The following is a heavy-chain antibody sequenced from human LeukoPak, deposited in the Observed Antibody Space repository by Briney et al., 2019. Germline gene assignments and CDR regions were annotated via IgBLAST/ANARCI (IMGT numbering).Heavy chain of an antibody. CDR3: ASHPDSVY. V-gene: IGHV4-59*12. J-gene: IGHJ4*02. CDR2: IYNSGST. Sequence: PSETLSLTCTVSLGSISSYQWSWIRPPPGKGLEWIGCIYNSGSTNYTPSRKSRVTISVDTSKNQCSLKLNSVTAADTAVYYCASHPDSVYWGQGTLVTVSS. D-gene: IGHD1-14*01. CDR1: LGSISSYQ.